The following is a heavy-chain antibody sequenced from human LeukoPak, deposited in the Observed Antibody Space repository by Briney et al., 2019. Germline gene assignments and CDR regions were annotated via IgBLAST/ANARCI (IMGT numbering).Heavy chain of an antibody. CDR2: ISWNSGSI. Sequence: GGSLRLSCAASGFTFDDYAMHWVRQAPGKGLEWVSGISWNSGSIGYADPVKGRFTISRDNAKNSLYLQMNSLRAEDTALYYCAKDVYSGSGIDYWGQGTLVTVSS. D-gene: IGHD1-26*01. CDR3: AKDVYSGSGIDY. V-gene: IGHV3-9*01. CDR1: GFTFDDYA. J-gene: IGHJ4*02.